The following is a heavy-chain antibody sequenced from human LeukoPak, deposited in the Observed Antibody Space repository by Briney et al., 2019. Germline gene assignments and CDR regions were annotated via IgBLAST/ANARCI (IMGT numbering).Heavy chain of an antibody. J-gene: IGHJ5*02. D-gene: IGHD3-10*01. CDR3: ARKGSYYGSGSYPNWFDP. Sequence: SETLSLTCTVSGGSISSGSYYWSWIRQPAGKGLEWIGRIYTSGSTNYNPSLKSRVTISVDTSKNQFSLKLNSVTAADTAVYYCARKGSYYGSGSYPNWFDPWGQGTLVTVSS. CDR1: GGSISSGSYY. V-gene: IGHV4-61*02. CDR2: IYTSGST.